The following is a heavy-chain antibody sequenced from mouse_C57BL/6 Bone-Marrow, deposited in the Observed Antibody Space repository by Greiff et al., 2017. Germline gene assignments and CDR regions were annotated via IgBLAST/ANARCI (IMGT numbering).Heavy chain of an antibody. D-gene: IGHD2-3*01. CDR3: ARDGYYDWVWFAY. Sequence: VQLQQPGAELVMPGASVKLSCKASGYTFTSYWMHSVKQRPGQGLEWIGEIDPSDSYTNYNQKFKGKSTLTVDKSSSTAYMQLSSLTSEDSAVYYCARDGYYDWVWFAYWGQGTLVTVAA. V-gene: IGHV1-69*01. CDR1: GYTFTSYW. CDR2: IDPSDSYT. J-gene: IGHJ3*01.